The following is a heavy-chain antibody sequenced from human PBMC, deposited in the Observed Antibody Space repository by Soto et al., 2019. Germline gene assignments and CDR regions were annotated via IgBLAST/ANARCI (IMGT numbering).Heavy chain of an antibody. D-gene: IGHD1-7*01. CDR2: IYYSGST. CDR3: ARGNYHFYYGVDV. J-gene: IGHJ6*02. CDR1: GGSISSYY. Sequence: PSETLSLTCTVSGGSISSYYWSWIRQPPGKGLEWIGYIYYSGSTNYNPSLKSRVTISVDTSKNQFSLKLYSVTAADTAVYYCARGNYHFYYGVDVWGQGTTVTVSS. V-gene: IGHV4-59*01.